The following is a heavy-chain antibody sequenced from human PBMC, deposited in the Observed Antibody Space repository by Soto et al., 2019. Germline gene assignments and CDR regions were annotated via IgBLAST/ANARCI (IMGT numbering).Heavy chain of an antibody. Sequence: QVQLVQSGAEVTKPGSSVKVSCKASGGTFSSYSINWVRQAPGPGLEWMGEIIPIFGTANYAQQCQGRVTITADESKSTAYMELSSLRSEDRAVYYCARDGGRDSGGIDYWGQGTLVTVSS. CDR3: ARDGGRDSGGIDY. D-gene: IGHD1-26*01. CDR2: IIPIFGTA. V-gene: IGHV1-69*01. CDR1: GGTFSSYS. J-gene: IGHJ4*02.